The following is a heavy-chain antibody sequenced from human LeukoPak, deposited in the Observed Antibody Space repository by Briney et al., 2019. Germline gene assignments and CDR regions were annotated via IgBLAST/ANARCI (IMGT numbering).Heavy chain of an antibody. CDR1: GFTFSGYW. V-gene: IGHV3-7*01. CDR2: IKQDGSEK. CDR3: ARDDRGNWFDP. J-gene: IGHJ5*02. Sequence: GGSLRLSCAASGFTFSGYWMSWVRQAPGKGLEWVANIKQDGSEKYYVDSVKGRFTISRDNAKNSLYLQMNSLRAEDTAVYYCARDDRGNWFDPWGQGTLVTVSS. D-gene: IGHD3-10*01.